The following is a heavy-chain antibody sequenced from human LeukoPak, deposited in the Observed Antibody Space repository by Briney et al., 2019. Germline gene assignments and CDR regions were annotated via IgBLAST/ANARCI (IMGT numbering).Heavy chain of an antibody. CDR1: GGSISSYY. D-gene: IGHD3-22*01. Sequence: SETLSLTCTVSGGSISSYYWSWIRQPPGKGLEWIGYIYYSGSTNYNPSLKSRVTISVDTSKNQFSLKLSSVTAADTAVYYCARDRRYYDSSGYYYYYGMDVWGQGTTVTVSS. CDR3: ARDRRYYDSSGYYYYYGMDV. CDR2: IYYSGST. J-gene: IGHJ6*02. V-gene: IGHV4-59*12.